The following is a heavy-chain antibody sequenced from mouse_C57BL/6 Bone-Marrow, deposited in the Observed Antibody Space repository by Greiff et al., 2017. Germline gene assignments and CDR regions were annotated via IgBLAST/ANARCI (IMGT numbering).Heavy chain of an antibody. J-gene: IGHJ3*01. V-gene: IGHV1-52*01. CDR3: ARGYYGSSSWFAY. CDR2: IDPSDSET. Sequence: QVQLQQPGAELVRPGSSVKLSCKASGYTFTSYWMHWVKQRPIQGLEWIGNIDPSDSETHYNQKFKDKATLTVDKSSSTAYMQLSILTSEDASFYDCARGYYGSSSWFAYWGQGTLVTVSA. CDR1: GYTFTSYW. D-gene: IGHD1-1*01.